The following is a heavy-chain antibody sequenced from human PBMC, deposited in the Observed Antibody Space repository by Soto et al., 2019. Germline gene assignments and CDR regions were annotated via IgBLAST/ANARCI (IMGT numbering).Heavy chain of an antibody. J-gene: IGHJ4*02. Sequence: QVQLVQSGAEVKKPGSSVKVSCKASGGTFSSYAISWVRQAPGQGLEWMGGIIPIFGTANYAQKFQGRVTITADDSTSTAYMELSSLRSEDTAVYYCARESADYGGNGFWPTDYWGQGTLVTVSS. V-gene: IGHV1-69*01. CDR1: GGTFSSYA. CDR2: IIPIFGTA. CDR3: ARESADYGGNGFWPTDY. D-gene: IGHD4-17*01.